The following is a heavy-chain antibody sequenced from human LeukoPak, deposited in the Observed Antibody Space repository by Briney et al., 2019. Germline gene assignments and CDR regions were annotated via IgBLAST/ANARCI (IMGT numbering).Heavy chain of an antibody. Sequence: SVTLSCKASGSTFTHYGINWMRLATSPGLEWMGWMNTNNGNTGYAQKFHSRATITRDASISTAYMELRTLRSEDTAVDSGARGHLYPGIEAAGTGGIDSWGQGTLVTVSS. J-gene: IGHJ4*02. D-gene: IGHD6-13*01. CDR1: GSTFTHYG. CDR3: ARGHLYPGIEAAGTGGIDS. CDR2: MNTNNGNT. V-gene: IGHV1-8*03.